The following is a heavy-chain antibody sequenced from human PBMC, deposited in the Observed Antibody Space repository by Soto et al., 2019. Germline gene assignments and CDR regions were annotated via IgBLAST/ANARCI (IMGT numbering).Heavy chain of an antibody. Sequence: SETLSLTCTVSGGSINSGDYYWSWIRQPPGNGLEWIGYIYYSGSTYYNPSLKSRVTMSMDTSKNQFSLTLSSVTAADTAVYYCAVYSGTYYFDCGGQGTLVTFS. J-gene: IGHJ4*02. CDR2: IYYSGST. CDR1: GGSINSGDYY. CDR3: AVYSGTYYFDC. V-gene: IGHV4-30-4*01. D-gene: IGHD1-26*01.